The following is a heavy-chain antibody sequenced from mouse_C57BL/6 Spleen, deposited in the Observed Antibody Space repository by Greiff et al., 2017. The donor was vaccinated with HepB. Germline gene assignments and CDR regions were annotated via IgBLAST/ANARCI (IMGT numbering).Heavy chain of an antibody. Sequence: EVQLQQSGPELVKPGASVKISCKASGYSFTDYNMNWVKQSNGKSLEWIGVINPNYGTTSYNQKFKGKATLTVDQSSSTAYMQLNSLASEDSAVYYCARGYYGSSSWYFDVWGTGTTVTVSS. CDR2: INPNYGTT. V-gene: IGHV1-39*01. CDR1: GYSFTDYN. CDR3: ARGYYGSSSWYFDV. D-gene: IGHD1-1*01. J-gene: IGHJ1*03.